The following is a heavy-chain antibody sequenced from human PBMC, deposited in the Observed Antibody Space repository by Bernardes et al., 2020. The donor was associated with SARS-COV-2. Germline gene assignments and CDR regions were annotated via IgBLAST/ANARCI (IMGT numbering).Heavy chain of an antibody. D-gene: IGHD2-21*02. J-gene: IGHJ4*02. CDR2: ISGSGDTA. Sequence: GGSLILSCAASGFTVSTYAMSWVRQAPGKGLEWVSGISGSGDTANYADSVKGRFTISRDNSKNTLYLQMNSLRAGDTAVYYCAKDYCGGDCDFFDYWGQGTLVTVSS. CDR1: GFTVSTYA. V-gene: IGHV3-23*01. CDR3: AKDYCGGDCDFFDY.